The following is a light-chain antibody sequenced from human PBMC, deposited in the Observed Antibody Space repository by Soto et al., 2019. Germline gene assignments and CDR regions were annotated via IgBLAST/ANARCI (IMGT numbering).Light chain of an antibody. J-gene: IGLJ3*02. Sequence: QSALTQPASVSGSPGQSITISCTGTSSDVGRYNYVSWYQQYPGKAPKLMIYEVTYRPFGVSNRFSGSKSDNTASLTISGLQPEDEADYYCSSYTSTNTVVFGGGTQLTVL. CDR1: SSDVGRYNY. CDR3: SSYTSTNTVV. CDR2: EVT. V-gene: IGLV2-14*01.